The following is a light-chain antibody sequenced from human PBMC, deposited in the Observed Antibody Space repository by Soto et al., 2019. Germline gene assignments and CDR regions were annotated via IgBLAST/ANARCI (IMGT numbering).Light chain of an antibody. CDR1: QSISSY. CDR2: AAS. J-gene: IGKJ3*01. CDR3: QQSYSSPFT. Sequence: DIPMTQSPSSLSASVGDRVTITCRASQSISSYLNWYQQKPGKAPNLLIYAASSLQSGVPSKFSGSGYGTDFTLTISSLQPEDFATYYCQQSYSSPFTFGPGTKVDIK. V-gene: IGKV1-39*01.